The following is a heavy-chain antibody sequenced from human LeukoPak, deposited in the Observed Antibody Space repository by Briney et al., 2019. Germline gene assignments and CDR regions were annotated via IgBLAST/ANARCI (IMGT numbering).Heavy chain of an antibody. V-gene: IGHV4-38-2*02. CDR3: ARHPVYDILTGYQNWFDP. D-gene: IGHD3-9*01. J-gene: IGHJ5*02. Sequence: PSETLSLTCTVSGFSIGSLYYWGWIRQSPGKGLEWIASIYHGGTTHYNPSLESRVTISMDTSKNQVSLKLNSVTAADTAVYYCARHPVYDILTGYQNWFDPWGQGTLVTVSS. CDR2: IYHGGTT. CDR1: GFSIGSLYY.